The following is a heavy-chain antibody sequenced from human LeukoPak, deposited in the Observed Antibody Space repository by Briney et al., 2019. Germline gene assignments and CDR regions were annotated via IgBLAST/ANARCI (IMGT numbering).Heavy chain of an antibody. D-gene: IGHD6-13*01. CDR2: ISGGGGDT. CDR3: ARDWPSGWQQLPDYDAVDI. CDR1: GFTFSSYT. J-gene: IGHJ3*02. V-gene: IGHV3-23*01. Sequence: GGSLRLSCAASGFTFSSYTMTRVRQPPGKGLDWVSSISGGGGDTYYADSVKGRFNISRDNSKNTLCLQMNSLRAEETAVYYCARDWPSGWQQLPDYDAVDIWGQGTMVTVSS.